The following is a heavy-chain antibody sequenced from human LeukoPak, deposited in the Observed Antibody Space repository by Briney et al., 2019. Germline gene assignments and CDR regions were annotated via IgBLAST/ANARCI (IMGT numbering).Heavy chain of an antibody. D-gene: IGHD1-26*01. Sequence: ASVTVSCKASGYTFTGHFIQWVRQAPGQGPEWMGRIDPIDGGTNYAQKFQGRVTMTRDTSISTAYMKLSSLRSDDTAVYYCARGSDSGTPRWFDPWGQGTLVTV. CDR2: IDPIDGGT. CDR3: ARGSDSGTPRWFDP. CDR1: GYTFTGHF. J-gene: IGHJ5*02. V-gene: IGHV1-2*06.